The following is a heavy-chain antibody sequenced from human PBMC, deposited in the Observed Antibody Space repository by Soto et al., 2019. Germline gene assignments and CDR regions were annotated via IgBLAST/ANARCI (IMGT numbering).Heavy chain of an antibody. J-gene: IGHJ4*02. CDR3: AKASYDILTTFSTGNDFFDQ. D-gene: IGHD3-9*01. V-gene: IGHV3-23*01. CDR2: INGGGTGT. CDR1: GFTFRTSA. Sequence: EVLLLESGGGLVQPGGSLRLSCAASGFTFRTSAMSWVRQAPGKGLEWVSGINGGGTGTFYADSVKGRFTISRDNSENTLFLQLSSLRAEDTALYYCAKASYDILTTFSTGNDFFDQWGQGALVIVSS.